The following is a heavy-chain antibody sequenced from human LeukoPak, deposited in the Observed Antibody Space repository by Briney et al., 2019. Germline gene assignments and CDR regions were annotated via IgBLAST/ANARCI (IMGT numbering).Heavy chain of an antibody. CDR3: ARDGEHNYDILTGPDY. J-gene: IGHJ4*02. D-gene: IGHD3-9*01. CDR1: GFTFSSYS. Sequence: GGSLRLSCAASGFTFSSYSMNWVRQAPGKGLEWVSSITSSSSYIYYADSVKGRFTISRDNAKNSLYLQMNSLRAEDTAVYYCARDGEHNYDILTGPDYWGQGTLVTVSS. CDR2: ITSSSSYI. V-gene: IGHV3-21*01.